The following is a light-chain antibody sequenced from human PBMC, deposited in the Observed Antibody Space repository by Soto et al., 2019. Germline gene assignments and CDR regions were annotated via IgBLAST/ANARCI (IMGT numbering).Light chain of an antibody. J-gene: IGKJ4*01. CDR1: QSVSTT. V-gene: IGKV3-11*01. CDR3: QQRSNWPLLT. CDR2: DAS. Sequence: EIVLTQSPATLSLSPGERATLSYRASQSVSTTLAWYHQKPGQAPRVLIYDASNRATGIPARFSGSGSGTDFTLTISSLEPEDFAVYYCQQRSNWPLLTFGGGTKVEIK.